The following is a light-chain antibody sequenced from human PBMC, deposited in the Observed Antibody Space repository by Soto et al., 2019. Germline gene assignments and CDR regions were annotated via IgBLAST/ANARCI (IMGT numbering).Light chain of an antibody. CDR2: GAS. CDR1: QSVSDK. CDR3: QQDNHWPLT. J-gene: IGKJ4*01. Sequence: ETVMTLSPVTLSVSLGERATLSCRASQSVSDKLAWYQHKPGQALRLLIYGASTRATGIPARFSGSGSGTEFTLTINSLQSEDFALYYCQQDNHWPLTFGGGTKVDI. V-gene: IGKV3-15*01.